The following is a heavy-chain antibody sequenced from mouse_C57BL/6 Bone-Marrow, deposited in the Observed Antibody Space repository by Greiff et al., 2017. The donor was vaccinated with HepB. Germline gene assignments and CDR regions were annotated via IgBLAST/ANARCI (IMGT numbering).Heavy chain of an antibody. V-gene: IGHV1-81*01. Sequence: QVQLQQSGAELARPGASVKLSCKASGYTFTSYGISWVKQRTGQGLEWIGEIYPRSGNTYYNEKFKGKATLTADKSSSTAYMELRSLTSEDSAVYFCARDPPYYYGSIPFAYWGQGTLVTVSA. CDR2: IYPRSGNT. J-gene: IGHJ3*01. CDR3: ARDPPYYYGSIPFAY. CDR1: GYTFTSYG. D-gene: IGHD1-1*01.